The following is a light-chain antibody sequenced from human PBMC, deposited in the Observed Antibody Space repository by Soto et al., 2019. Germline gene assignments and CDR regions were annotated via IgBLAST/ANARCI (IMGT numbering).Light chain of an antibody. V-gene: IGLV2-14*03. CDR2: DVS. J-gene: IGLJ1*01. Sequence: QSALTQPASVSGSPGQSITISCSGTSSDVGGYNYVFWYQHHPGKAPKLMIYDVSNRPSGVSNRFSGSKSGNTASLTISGLQAEDEADYYCSSYTSSSTYVFGTGTKVTVX. CDR1: SSDVGGYNY. CDR3: SSYTSSSTYV.